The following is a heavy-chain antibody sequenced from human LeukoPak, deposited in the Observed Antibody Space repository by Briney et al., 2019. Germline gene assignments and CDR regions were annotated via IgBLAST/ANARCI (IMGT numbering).Heavy chain of an antibody. CDR3: ARTRSGYNYGYDAFDI. J-gene: IGHJ3*02. D-gene: IGHD5-18*01. V-gene: IGHV3-7*01. CDR2: IKTDGSEK. CDR1: GFTFSSYW. Sequence: GGSLRLSCAASGFTFSSYWMSWVRQVPGKGLEWVANIKTDGSEKYYLDSVKGRFTISRDNAKNSLYLQMNSLRAEDTAVYYCARTRSGYNYGYDAFDIWGQGTLVTVSS.